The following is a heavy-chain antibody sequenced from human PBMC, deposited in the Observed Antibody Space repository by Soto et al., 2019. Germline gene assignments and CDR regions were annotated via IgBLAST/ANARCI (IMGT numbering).Heavy chain of an antibody. CDR1: GFTFSSYG. J-gene: IGHJ5*02. V-gene: IGHV3-33*01. CDR2: IWYDGSNK. CDR3: ARGPHYYDSSGYYPNNWFDP. Sequence: GGSLRLSCAASGFTFSSYGMHWVRQAPGKGLEWVAVIWYDGSNKYYADSVKGRFTISRDNSKNTLYLQMNSLRAEDTAVYYCARGPHYYDSSGYYPNNWFDPWGQGTLVTDSS. D-gene: IGHD3-22*01.